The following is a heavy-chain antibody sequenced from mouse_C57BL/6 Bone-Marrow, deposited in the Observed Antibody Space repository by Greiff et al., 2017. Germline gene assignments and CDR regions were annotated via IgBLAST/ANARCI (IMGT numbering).Heavy chain of an antibody. CDR3: ARSPYYYGSSPAY. D-gene: IGHD1-1*01. CDR2: INPNNGGT. V-gene: IGHV1-22*01. Sequence: VQLQQSGPELVKPGASVKMSCKASGYTFTDYNMHWVKQSHGKSLEWIGYINPNNGGTSYNQKFKGKATLTVNKSSSTAYMELRSLTSEDSAVYYCARSPYYYGSSPAYWGQGTLVTVSA. J-gene: IGHJ3*01. CDR1: GYTFTDYN.